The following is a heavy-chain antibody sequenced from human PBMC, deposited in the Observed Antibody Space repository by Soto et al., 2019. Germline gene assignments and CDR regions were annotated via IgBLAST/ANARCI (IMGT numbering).Heavy chain of an antibody. J-gene: IGHJ4*02. Sequence: QVQLVESGGGVVQPGRFLRLSCGASGFTFSSCAMHWVRQAPGKGLEWVALISYDGSNKYYADSVKGRFTISRDNSKNTLYLQMNSLRAEDTAVYYCARDKRDLRFLEWSYYFDYWGQGTLVTVSS. CDR2: ISYDGSNK. V-gene: IGHV3-30-3*01. CDR3: ARDKRDLRFLEWSYYFDY. CDR1: GFTFSSCA. D-gene: IGHD3-3*01.